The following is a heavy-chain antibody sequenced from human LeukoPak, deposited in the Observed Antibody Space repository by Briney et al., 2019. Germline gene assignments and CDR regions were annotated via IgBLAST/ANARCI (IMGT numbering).Heavy chain of an antibody. Sequence: SVKVSCKASGYTFTGYYMHWVRQAPGQGLEWMGGIIPIFGTANYAQKFQGRVTITADESTSTAYMELSSLRSEDTAVYYCARDPIASSSINPGYFQHWGQGTLVTVSS. CDR1: GYTFTGYY. D-gene: IGHD6-13*01. CDR2: IIPIFGTA. J-gene: IGHJ1*01. V-gene: IGHV1-69*13. CDR3: ARDPIASSSINPGYFQH.